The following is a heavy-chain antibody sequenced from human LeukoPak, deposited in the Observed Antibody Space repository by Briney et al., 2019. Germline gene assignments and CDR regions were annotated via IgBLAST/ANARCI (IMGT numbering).Heavy chain of an antibody. J-gene: IGHJ4*02. CDR1: GFTFSSYA. CDR2: ISGSGGST. CDR3: AKERYGGNSQGEYFDY. D-gene: IGHD4-23*01. V-gene: IGHV3-23*01. Sequence: GGSLRLSCAASGFTFSSYAMSWVRQAPGKGLEWVSAISGSGGSTYYADSVKGRFTISRDNSKNTLYLQMNSLRAEDTAVYYCAKERYGGNSQGEYFDYWGQGTLVTVSS.